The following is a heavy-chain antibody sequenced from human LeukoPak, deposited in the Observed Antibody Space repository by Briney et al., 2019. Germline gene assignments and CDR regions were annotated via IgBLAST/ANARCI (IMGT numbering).Heavy chain of an antibody. CDR1: GYTFTSYA. J-gene: IGHJ5*02. CDR3: ARGNYDFWSGYVPNYYNWFDP. CDR2: INTNTGNP. V-gene: IGHV7-4-1*02. Sequence: ASVKVSCKASGYTFTSYAMNRVRQAPGQGLEWMGWINTNTGNPTYAQGFTGRFVFSLDTSVSTAYLQISSLKAEDTAVYYCARGNYDFWSGYVPNYYNWFDPWGQGTLVTVSS. D-gene: IGHD3-3*01.